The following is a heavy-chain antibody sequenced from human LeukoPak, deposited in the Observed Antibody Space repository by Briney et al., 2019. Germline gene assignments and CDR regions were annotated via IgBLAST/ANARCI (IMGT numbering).Heavy chain of an antibody. J-gene: IGHJ3*02. D-gene: IGHD6-6*01. CDR1: GFTVSSNY. Sequence: GGSLRLSCAASGFTVSSNYMSWVRQAPGKGLEWVSVIYSGGSTYYAGSVKGRFTISRDNSKNTLYLQMNSLRAEDTAVYYCARVPIEYSSSSTVGDAFDIWGQGTMVTVSS. CDR3: ARVPIEYSSSSTVGDAFDI. CDR2: IYSGGST. V-gene: IGHV3-53*01.